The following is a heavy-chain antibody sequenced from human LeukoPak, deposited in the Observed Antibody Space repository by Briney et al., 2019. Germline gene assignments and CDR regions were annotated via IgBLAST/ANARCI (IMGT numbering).Heavy chain of an antibody. CDR3: ARELLLGIAAAQTFDY. Sequence: ASVKVSCKTSGYTFTSYYMHWVRQAPGQGLEWMGIINPSGGSTSYAQKFQGRVTMTRDTSTSTVYMELSSLRSEDTAVYYCARELLLGIAAAQTFDYWGQGTLVTVSS. CDR1: GYTFTSYY. V-gene: IGHV1-46*01. CDR2: INPSGGST. D-gene: IGHD6-13*01. J-gene: IGHJ4*02.